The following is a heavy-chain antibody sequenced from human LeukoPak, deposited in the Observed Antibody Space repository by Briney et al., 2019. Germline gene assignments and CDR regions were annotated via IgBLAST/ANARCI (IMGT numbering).Heavy chain of an antibody. D-gene: IGHD6-19*01. CDR2: TYYRSKWYN. V-gene: IGHV6-1*01. Sequence: SQTLSLTCAISGDSVSSNRTAWNWIRQSPSRGLEWLGRTYYRSKWYNDYAVSVKSRITINPDTSKNQFSLQLNSVTTEDTAVYYCARVGEQWLVFFDYWGQGTLVTVSS. CDR1: GDSVSSNRTA. CDR3: ARVGEQWLVFFDY. J-gene: IGHJ4*02.